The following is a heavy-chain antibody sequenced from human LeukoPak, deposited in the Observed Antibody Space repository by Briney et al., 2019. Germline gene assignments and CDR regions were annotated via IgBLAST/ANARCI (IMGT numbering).Heavy chain of an antibody. V-gene: IGHV4-61*02. CDR1: GGSISSGSYY. J-gene: IGHJ6*02. Sequence: SETLSLTCTVSGGSISSGSYYWSWIRQPAGKGLEWIGRIYTGGSTNYNPSLKSRVTISVDTSKNQFSLKLSSVTAADTAVYYCARDAGYCSGGSCYSPRYYYYGMDVWGQGTTVTVSS. CDR3: ARDAGYCSGGSCYSPRYYYYGMDV. CDR2: IYTGGST. D-gene: IGHD2-15*01.